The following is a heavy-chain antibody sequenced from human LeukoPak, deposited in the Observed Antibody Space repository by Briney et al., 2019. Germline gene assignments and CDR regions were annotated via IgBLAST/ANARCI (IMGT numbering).Heavy chain of an antibody. D-gene: IGHD2-2*02. CDR1: GFTFSTYA. Sequence: PGGSLRLSCAASGFTFSTYAMSWVRQAPGKGLEWVSVISGSGGSTYYADSVMGRFTISRDNSKNTLYLQMNSLRAEDTAVYYCAKAFVGYCSSTSCYTTIIYWGQGTLVTVSS. CDR3: AKAFVGYCSSTSCYTTIIY. V-gene: IGHV3-23*01. CDR2: ISGSGGST. J-gene: IGHJ4*02.